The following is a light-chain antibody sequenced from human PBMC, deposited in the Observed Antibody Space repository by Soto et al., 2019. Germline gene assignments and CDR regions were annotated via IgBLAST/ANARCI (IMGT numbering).Light chain of an antibody. CDR1: GSDVGTYKY. CDR3: SSYTTTSTLA. J-gene: IGLJ2*01. V-gene: IGLV2-14*03. CDR2: EVS. Sequence: QSVLTQPASVPGSPGQSITISCTGTGSDVGTYKYVSWYQQHPGKAPKLMIYEVSNRPSGVSTRFSGSKSGNTASLTISGLQAEDEADYYCSSYTTTSTLAFGGGTKLTVL.